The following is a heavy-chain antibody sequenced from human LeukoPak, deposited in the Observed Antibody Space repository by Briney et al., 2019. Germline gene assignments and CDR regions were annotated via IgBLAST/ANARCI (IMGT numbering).Heavy chain of an antibody. CDR2: ISGSGGST. J-gene: IGHJ4*02. CDR3: AKIIVSLVAGSYAPTRYFDY. CDR1: GFTLSSYA. Sequence: GGSLRLSCAASGFTLSSYAMSWVRQAPGKGLEWVSAISGSGGSTYYADSAKGRFTISRDNSKNTLYLQMNSLRAEDTAVYYCAKIIVSLVAGSYAPTRYFDYWGQRTLVTVSS. D-gene: IGHD6-19*01. V-gene: IGHV3-23*01.